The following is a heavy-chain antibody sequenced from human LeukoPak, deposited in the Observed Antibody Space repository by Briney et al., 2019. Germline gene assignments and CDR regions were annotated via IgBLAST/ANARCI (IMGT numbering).Heavy chain of an antibody. CDR3: ARAKVRGVPYYYYGMDV. V-gene: IGHV3-53*01. D-gene: IGHD3-10*01. CDR1: GFTVSSNY. CDR2: IYSGGST. J-gene: IGHJ6*02. Sequence: GGSLSLSCAASGFTVSSNYMSWVRQAPGKGLEWVSVIYSGGSTYYADSVKGRFTISRDNSKNTLYLQMNSLRAEDTAVYYCARAKVRGVPYYYYGMDVWGQGTTVTVSS.